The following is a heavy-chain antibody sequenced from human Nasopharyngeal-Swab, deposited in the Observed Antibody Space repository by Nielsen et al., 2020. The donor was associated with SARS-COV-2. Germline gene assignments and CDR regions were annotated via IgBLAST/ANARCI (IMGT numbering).Heavy chain of an antibody. CDR3: ARDGLDYDFWSAYFMDV. Sequence: GGSLRLSCAASGLSFSNYNMNWVRQAPGQGLEWVSSISSSTTYIYYADSVKGRFTISRDNAKNSLYLQMNSLRAEDTAVYYCARDGLDYDFWSAYFMDVWGQGTTVTVSS. J-gene: IGHJ6*02. CDR1: GLSFSNYN. V-gene: IGHV3-21*01. CDR2: ISSSTTYI. D-gene: IGHD3-3*01.